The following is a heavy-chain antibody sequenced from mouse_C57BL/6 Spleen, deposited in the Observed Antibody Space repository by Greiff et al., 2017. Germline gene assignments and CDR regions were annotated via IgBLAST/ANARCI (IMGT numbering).Heavy chain of an antibody. CDR2: ISSGSSTI. CDR3: ARRYYGSLDFEV. V-gene: IGHV5-17*01. Sequence: DVQLVESGGGLVKPGGSLKLSCAASGFTFSDYGMHWVRQAPEKGLEWVAYISSGSSTIYYAETVKGRYTISRDNAKNTLFLQMNSLRSEDTAMYYYARRYYGSLDFEVWGTGTTVTVSS. J-gene: IGHJ1*03. CDR1: GFTFSDYG. D-gene: IGHD1-1*01.